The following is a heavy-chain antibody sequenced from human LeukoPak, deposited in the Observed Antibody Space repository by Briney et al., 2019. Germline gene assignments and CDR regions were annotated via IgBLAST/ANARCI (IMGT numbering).Heavy chain of an antibody. CDR1: GSSISSYY. D-gene: IGHD2-2*01. CDR2: IYTSGST. V-gene: IGHV4-4*07. CDR3: ARVVPAANYYYYGMDV. Sequence: KPSETLSLTCTVSGSSISSYYWSWIRQPAGKGLEWIGRIYTSGSTNYNPSLKSRVTMSVDTSKNQFSLKLSSVTAADTAVYYCARVVPAANYYYYGMDVWGQGTTVTVSS. J-gene: IGHJ6*02.